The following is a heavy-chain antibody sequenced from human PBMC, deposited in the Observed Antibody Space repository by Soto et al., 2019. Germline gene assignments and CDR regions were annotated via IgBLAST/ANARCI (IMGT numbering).Heavy chain of an antibody. J-gene: IGHJ4*02. CDR3: ADIFDSTGY. CDR1: GFTFGDYA. D-gene: IGHD1-1*01. Sequence: GGSLRLSCTASGFTFGDYAISWVRQAPGKGLEWVGFIRSKAFGGTTEHAASVKDRFTISRDDSKSIAYLQMHSLKTEDTAVYYCADIFDSTGYWGQGTLVTVSS. V-gene: IGHV3-49*04. CDR2: IRSKAFGGTT.